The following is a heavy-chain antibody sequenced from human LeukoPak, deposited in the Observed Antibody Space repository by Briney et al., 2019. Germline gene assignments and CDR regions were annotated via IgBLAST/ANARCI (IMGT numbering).Heavy chain of an antibody. D-gene: IGHD3-10*01. J-gene: IGHJ6*02. CDR2: ISWNSGSI. CDR1: GFTFDDYA. V-gene: IGHV3-9*01. Sequence: GGSLRLSCAASGFTFDDYAMHWVRQAPGKGLEWVSGISWNSGSIGYADSVKGRFTISRDNAKNSLYLQMNSLRAEDTALYYCAKIMVRGVARYGMDVWGQGTTVTVSS. CDR3: AKIMVRGVARYGMDV.